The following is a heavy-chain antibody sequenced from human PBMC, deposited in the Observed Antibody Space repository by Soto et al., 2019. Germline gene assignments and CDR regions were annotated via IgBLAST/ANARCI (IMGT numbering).Heavy chain of an antibody. V-gene: IGHV2-70*11. Sequence: SGPTLVNPTQTLTLTCTFSGFSLSTTGMCVSWIRQPPGKALEWLARIDWDDYKNYKTYLKTRLTISKDTSKNQVVLTMTNMDPVDTATYFCARTLVRAVRPLGLYDYWGQGTLVTVSS. CDR2: IDWDDYK. J-gene: IGHJ4*02. CDR3: ARTLVRAVRPLGLYDY. D-gene: IGHD3-10*01. CDR1: GFSLSTTGMC.